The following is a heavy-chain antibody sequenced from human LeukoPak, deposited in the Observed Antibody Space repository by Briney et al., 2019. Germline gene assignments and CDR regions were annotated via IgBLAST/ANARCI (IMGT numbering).Heavy chain of an antibody. D-gene: IGHD1-14*01. CDR1: GYTFTGYY. J-gene: IGHJ6*02. CDR2: INPNSGGT. V-gene: IGHV1-2*04. CDR3: ARAPGGYYYGMDV. Sequence: ASVKVSCKASGYTFTGYYMHWVRQAPGQGLEWMGWINPNSGGTNYAQKFQGWVTMTRDTSISTAYMELSRLRPDDTAVYYCARAPGGYYYGMDVWGQGTTVTVSS.